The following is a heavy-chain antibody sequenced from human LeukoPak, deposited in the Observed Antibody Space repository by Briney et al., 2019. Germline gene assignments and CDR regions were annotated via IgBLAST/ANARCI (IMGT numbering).Heavy chain of an antibody. J-gene: IGHJ3*02. V-gene: IGHV4-38-2*02. CDR1: GYSSGSGYF. CDR3: ARDGYNPVAFDI. Sequence: SETLSLTCTVSGYSSGSGYFWGWVGPPPGKGLEWIGNIYRTGTTFYNPSLQSRVSMSVDTSKNTFSLNLKSVTAADTAVYYCARDGYNPVAFDIWGQGTVVTVSS. CDR2: IYRTGTT. D-gene: IGHD5-24*01.